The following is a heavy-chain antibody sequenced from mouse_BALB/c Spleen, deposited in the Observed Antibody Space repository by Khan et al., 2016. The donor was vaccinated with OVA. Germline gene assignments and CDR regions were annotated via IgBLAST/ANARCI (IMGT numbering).Heavy chain of an antibody. J-gene: IGHJ3*01. V-gene: IGHV14-1*02. CDR3: ARDGYSPWFAY. D-gene: IGHD2-3*01. Sequence: EVQLQQSGAELVRPGALVKLSCKASGFNITDYYIHWVKQRPEQGLEWIGWIDPDDGNTIYAPKFQGKASITADTSSNTAYLQLISLTSEDTAVYYCARDGYSPWFAYWGQGTLGTVSA. CDR1: GFNITDYY. CDR2: IDPDDGNT.